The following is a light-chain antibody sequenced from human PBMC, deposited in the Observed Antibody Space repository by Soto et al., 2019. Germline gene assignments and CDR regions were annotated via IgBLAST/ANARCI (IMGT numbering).Light chain of an antibody. Sequence: TQSPGTLSASVGDRVTITCRASQSISSWLAWYQQKPGKAPKLLIYDASSLESGVPSRFSGSGSGTEFTLTISSLQPDDFATYYCQQYNSYPLTFGQGTKVEIK. CDR2: DAS. J-gene: IGKJ1*01. CDR1: QSISSW. CDR3: QQYNSYPLT. V-gene: IGKV1-5*01.